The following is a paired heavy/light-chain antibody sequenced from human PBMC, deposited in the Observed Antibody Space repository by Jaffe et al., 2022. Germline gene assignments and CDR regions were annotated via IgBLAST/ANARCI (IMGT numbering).Heavy chain of an antibody. CDR2: IYTSGST. CDR3: AREPLNYYDSSGWDDVLDY. V-gene: IGHV4-61*02. D-gene: IGHD3-22*01. Sequence: QVQLQESGPGLVKPSQTLSLTCTVSGGSISSGSYYWSWIRQPAGKGLEWIGRIYTSGSTNYNPSLKSRVTISVDTSKNQFSLKLSSVTAADTAVYYCAREPLNYYDSSGWDDVLDYWGQGTLVTVSS. CDR1: GGSISSGSYY. J-gene: IGHJ4*02.
Light chain of an antibody. J-gene: IGKJ5*01. V-gene: IGKV3-20*01. CDR3: QQYGIT. CDR2: GAS. Sequence: EIVLTQSPGTLSLSPGERATLSCRASQSVSSSYLAWYQQKPGQAPRLLIYGASSRATGIPDRFSGSGSGTDFTLTISRLEPEDFAVYYCQQYGITFGQGTRLEIK. CDR1: QSVSSSY.